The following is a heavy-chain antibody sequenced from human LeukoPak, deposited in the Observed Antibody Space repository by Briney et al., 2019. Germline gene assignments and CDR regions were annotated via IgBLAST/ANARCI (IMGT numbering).Heavy chain of an antibody. V-gene: IGHV3-21*01. J-gene: IGHJ4*02. CDR2: ISSSSSYI. Sequence: PGGSLRLSCAASGFTFSNYSMNWVRQAPGKGLEWVSSISSSSSYIYYADSVKGRFTISRDNAKNSLYLQMNSLRAEDMAVYYCARGNDGSAYRPYDYWGQGTLVTVSS. D-gene: IGHD3-22*01. CDR1: GFTFSNYS. CDR3: ARGNDGSAYRPYDY.